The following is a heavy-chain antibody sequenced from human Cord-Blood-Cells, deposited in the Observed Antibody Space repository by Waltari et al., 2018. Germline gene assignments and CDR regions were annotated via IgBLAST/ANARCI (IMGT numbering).Heavy chain of an antibody. CDR3: ARSPHGSSSYYFDY. CDR2: NNPNSGGT. Sequence: QVQLVQSGAEVKKPGASVKVSCKASGYTFTGYYMHWVRQAPGQGLEWMGWNNPNSGGTNYAQKFQGWVTMTRDTSISTAYMELSRLRSDDTAVYYCARSPHGSSSYYFDYWGQGTLVTVSS. V-gene: IGHV1-2*04. D-gene: IGHD6-6*01. J-gene: IGHJ4*02. CDR1: GYTFTGYY.